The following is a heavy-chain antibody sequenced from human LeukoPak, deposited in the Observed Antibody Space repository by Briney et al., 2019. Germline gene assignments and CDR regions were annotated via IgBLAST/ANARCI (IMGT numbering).Heavy chain of an antibody. Sequence: SETLSLTCVVAGGSIRSGGYSWSWIRQPPGKGLEWIGYIYYSGTTYYNPSLKSRFTISVDTSKNQFSLNLSSVTAADTAVYYCARESSYNGSGTGWFDPWGKGTLVTVSS. D-gene: IGHD3-10*01. CDR3: ARESSYNGSGTGWFDP. CDR2: IYYSGTT. V-gene: IGHV4-30-4*07. CDR1: GGSIRSGGYS. J-gene: IGHJ5*02.